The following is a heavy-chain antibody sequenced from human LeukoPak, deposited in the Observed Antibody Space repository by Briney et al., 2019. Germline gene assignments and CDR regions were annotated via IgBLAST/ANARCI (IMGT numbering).Heavy chain of an antibody. J-gene: IGHJ4*02. CDR1: GFTFSRYG. CDR3: ARDRSYYGFDY. CDR2: ISYDGSNK. V-gene: IGHV3-30*03. Sequence: PGGSLRLSCAASGFTFSRYGMHWVRQAPGKGLEWVAVISYDGSNKYYADSVKGRFTISRDNSKNTLYLQMNSLRAEDTAVYYCARDRSYYGFDYWGQGTLVTVSS. D-gene: IGHD1-26*01.